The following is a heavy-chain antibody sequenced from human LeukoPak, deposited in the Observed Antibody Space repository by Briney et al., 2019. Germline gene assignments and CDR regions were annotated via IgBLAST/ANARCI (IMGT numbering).Heavy chain of an antibody. Sequence: GGSLRLSCAASGFTFSSYAMHWVRQAPGKGLEYVSAISSNGGSTYYANSVEGRFTISRDNSKNTLYLQMGSLRAEDMAVYYCARGQGGGYSYGLPRRGIDYWGQGTLVTVSS. CDR2: ISSNGGST. V-gene: IGHV3-64*01. CDR1: GFTFSSYA. D-gene: IGHD5-18*01. CDR3: ARGQGGGYSYGLPRRGIDY. J-gene: IGHJ4*02.